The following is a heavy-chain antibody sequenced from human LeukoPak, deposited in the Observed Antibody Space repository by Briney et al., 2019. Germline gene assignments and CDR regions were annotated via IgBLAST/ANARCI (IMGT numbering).Heavy chain of an antibody. CDR1: GFTFSSYS. D-gene: IGHD3-22*01. CDR3: ARESHDYGGSSGYYYESAAM. J-gene: IGHJ4*02. CDR2: ISSSSSYI. Sequence: GGSLRLSCAASGFTFSSYSMNWVRQAPGKGLEWVSSISSSSSYIYYADSVKGRFTISRDNAKNSLYLQMNSLRAEDTAVYYCARESHDYGGSSGYYYESAAMGGQGTLVTVSS. V-gene: IGHV3-21*01.